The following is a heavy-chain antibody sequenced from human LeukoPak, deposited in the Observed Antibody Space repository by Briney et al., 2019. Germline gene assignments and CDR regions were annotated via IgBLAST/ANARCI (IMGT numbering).Heavy chain of an antibody. Sequence: PSETLSLTCAVYGGSFSVYYWNWIRQTPGKGLEWIGEINQSGRTKYNPSLKSRVTISGDTSKHQFSLKLSSVTAADTAVHYCTRGSIAYYYMDVWGKGTTVTISS. CDR1: GGSFSVYY. J-gene: IGHJ6*03. CDR2: INQSGRT. D-gene: IGHD3-22*01. CDR3: TRGSIAYYYMDV. V-gene: IGHV4-34*01.